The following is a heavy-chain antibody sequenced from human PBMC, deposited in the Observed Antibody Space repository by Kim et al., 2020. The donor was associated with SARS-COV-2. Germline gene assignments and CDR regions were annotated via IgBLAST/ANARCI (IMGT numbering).Heavy chain of an antibody. D-gene: IGHD2-2*02. CDR3: TRAGSYRQDY. CDR1: GFTFSDYW. V-gene: IGHV3-74*01. Sequence: GGSLRLSCAVSGFTFSDYWLHWVRQAPGKGLVWVSRINPDGTTTNYADSLEGRFTISRDNAKNTLFLQINSLRDEDTAVYYCTRAGSYRQDYWGRGTLVT. CDR2: INPDGTTT. J-gene: IGHJ4*02.